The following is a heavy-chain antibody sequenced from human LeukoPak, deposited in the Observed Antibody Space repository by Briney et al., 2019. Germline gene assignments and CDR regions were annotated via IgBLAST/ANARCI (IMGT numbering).Heavy chain of an antibody. D-gene: IGHD1-1*01. CDR1: GYIFTNYW. Sequence: GESLKISCKVSGYIFTNYWIGWVRQMPGKGLEWMGIIYPGDSDTRFSPSFQGQVNISADKSINTAYLHWSSLKASDTASYYCAGADVYNYFDPWGQGTLVNVSS. CDR3: AGADVYNYFDP. CDR2: IYPGDSDT. J-gene: IGHJ5*02. V-gene: IGHV5-51*01.